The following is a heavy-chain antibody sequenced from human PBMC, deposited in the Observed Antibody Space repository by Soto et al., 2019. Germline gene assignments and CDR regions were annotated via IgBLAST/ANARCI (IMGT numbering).Heavy chain of an antibody. CDR3: ARGHDYMDV. Sequence: QVQLVESGGDVVQPGRSLGPSCAASGVTFSNYGMHWVRQAPGKGLEWVALISYDGSNKYYADSVKGRFTISRDNSKKTLYLQMNSLRPEDTAVYYCARGHDYMDVWGKGTTVTVSS. J-gene: IGHJ6*03. CDR2: ISYDGSNK. CDR1: GVTFSNYG. V-gene: IGHV3-30*03.